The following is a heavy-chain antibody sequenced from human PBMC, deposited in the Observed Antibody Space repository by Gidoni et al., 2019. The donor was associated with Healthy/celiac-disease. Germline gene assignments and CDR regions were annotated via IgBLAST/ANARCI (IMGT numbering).Heavy chain of an antibody. CDR2: INPNSGGT. J-gene: IGHJ6*03. V-gene: IGHV1-2*02. CDR3: ARDGGSWEDDSYYYYMDV. Sequence: QVQLVQSGAEVKKPGASVKVSCKASGYTFTGYYMHWVRQAPGQGLEWMGWINPNSGGTNYAQKFQGRVTMTRDTSISTAYMELSRLRSDDTAVYYCARDGGSWEDDSYYYYMDVWGKGTTVTVSS. D-gene: IGHD3-3*01. CDR1: GYTFTGYY.